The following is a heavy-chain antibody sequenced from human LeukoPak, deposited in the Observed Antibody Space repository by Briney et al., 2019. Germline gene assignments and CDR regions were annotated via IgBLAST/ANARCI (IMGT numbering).Heavy chain of an antibody. J-gene: IGHJ4*02. D-gene: IGHD3-10*01. CDR3: ARAYGLGSYSPDY. CDR1: GFTFSSYE. Sequence: GGSLRLSCAASGFTFSSYEMNWVRQAPGKGLEWVSAISGSGGSTYYADSVKGRFTISRDNSKDTLYLQMNSLRAEDTAVYYCARAYGLGSYSPDYWGQGTLVTVSS. V-gene: IGHV3-23*01. CDR2: ISGSGGST.